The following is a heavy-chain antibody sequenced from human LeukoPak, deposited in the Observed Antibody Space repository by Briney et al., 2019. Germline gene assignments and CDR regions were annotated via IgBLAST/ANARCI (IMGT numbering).Heavy chain of an antibody. CDR1: GDSISSSSYY. CDR2: IYYSGSS. V-gene: IGHV4-39*01. Sequence: SETLSLTCTVSGDSISSSSYYWGWVRQPPGKGLEWIGDIYYSGSSYYSPSLKSRVTISLDTSKNQFSLKLRSVTAADTAVYYCARRRYYDSTGFLDWGQGSWSASPQ. J-gene: IGHJ1*01. D-gene: IGHD3-22*01. CDR3: ARRRYYDSTGFLD.